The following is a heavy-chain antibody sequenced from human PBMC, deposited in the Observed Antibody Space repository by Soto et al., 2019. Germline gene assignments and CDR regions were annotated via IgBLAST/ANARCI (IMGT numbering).Heavy chain of an antibody. D-gene: IGHD5-12*01. V-gene: IGHV4-59*12. CDR3: ARDFRDGYNSVSDY. CDR2: IYYSGST. Sequence: SETLSLTCTVSGGSISSYYWSWIRQPPGKGLEWIGYIYYSGSTYYNPSLKSRVTISVDTSKNLFSLKLSSVTAADTAVYYCARDFRDGYNSVSDYWGQGTLVTVSS. J-gene: IGHJ4*02. CDR1: GGSISSYY.